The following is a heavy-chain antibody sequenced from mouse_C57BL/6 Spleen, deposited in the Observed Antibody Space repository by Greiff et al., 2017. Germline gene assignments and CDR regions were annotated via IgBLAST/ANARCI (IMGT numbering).Heavy chain of an antibody. Sequence: QVQLQQSGAELVKPGASVKLSCKASGYTFTEYTIHWVKQRSGQGLEWIGWFYPGSGSIKYNEKFKDKATLTADKSSSTVYMELSRLTSEDSAVYVCARHEDEGIYYYGSSPAWFAYWGQGTLVTVSA. CDR3: ARHEDEGIYYYGSSPAWFAY. V-gene: IGHV1-62-2*01. J-gene: IGHJ3*01. D-gene: IGHD1-1*01. CDR1: GYTFTEYT. CDR2: FYPGSGSI.